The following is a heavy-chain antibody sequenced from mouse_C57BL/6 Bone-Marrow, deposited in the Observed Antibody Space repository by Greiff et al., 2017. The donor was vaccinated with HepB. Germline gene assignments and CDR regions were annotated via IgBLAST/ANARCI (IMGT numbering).Heavy chain of an antibody. CDR1: GFSLTSYG. D-gene: IGHD3-1*01. CDR3: ASGDGLSGFAY. CDR2: IWGVGST. J-gene: IGHJ3*01. V-gene: IGHV2-6*01. Sequence: VQRVESGPGLVAPSQSLSITCTVSGFSLTSYGVDWVRQSPGKGLEWLGVIWGVGSTNYNSALKSRLSISKDNSKSQVFLKMNSLQTDDTAMYYCASGDGLSGFAYWGQGTLVTVSA.